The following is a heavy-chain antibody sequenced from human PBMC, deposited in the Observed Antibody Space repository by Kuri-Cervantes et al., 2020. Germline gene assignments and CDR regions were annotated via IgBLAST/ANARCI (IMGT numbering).Heavy chain of an antibody. D-gene: IGHD3-3*01. CDR3: AKEGIRTIFGVGEYYFDY. CDR2: ISSSSSYT. V-gene: IGHV3-21*04. CDR1: GFTFSSYS. Sequence: GESLKISCAASGFTFSSYSMNWVRQAPGKGLEWVSSISSSSSYTYYADSVKGRFTISRDNSKNTLYLQMNSLRAEDTAVYYCAKEGIRTIFGVGEYYFDYWGQGTLITVSS. J-gene: IGHJ4*02.